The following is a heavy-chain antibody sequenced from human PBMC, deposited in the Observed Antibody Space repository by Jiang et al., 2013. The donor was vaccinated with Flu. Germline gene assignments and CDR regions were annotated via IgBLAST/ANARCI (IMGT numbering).Heavy chain of an antibody. Sequence: PGLVKPSQTLSLTCTVSGGSISSGSYYWSWIRQPAGKGLEWIGRIYTSGSTNYNPSLKSRVTISVDTSKNQFSLKLSSVTAADTAVYYCARDPAGTTYGLYYYGMDVWGQGTTVTVSS. D-gene: IGHD1-1*01. J-gene: IGHJ6*02. V-gene: IGHV4-61*02. CDR2: IYTSGST. CDR1: GGSISSGSYY. CDR3: ARDPAGTTYGLYYYGMDV.